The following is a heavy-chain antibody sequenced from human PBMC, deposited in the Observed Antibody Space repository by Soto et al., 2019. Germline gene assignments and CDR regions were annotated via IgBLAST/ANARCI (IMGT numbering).Heavy chain of an antibody. J-gene: IGHJ6*01. CDR3: ARPLQQHQLGFGMDV. Sequence: GWSLRLSCAASGFTFSTYGMHWVRQAPGKGLEWVAVIWYDGSKIYYADSVKGRFTISRDNSKSTLYLQMNSLRAEDTAVYYCARPLQQHQLGFGMDVWGQGSTVTVYS. CDR2: IWYDGSKI. V-gene: IGHV3-33*01. CDR1: GFTFSTYG. D-gene: IGHD6-13*01.